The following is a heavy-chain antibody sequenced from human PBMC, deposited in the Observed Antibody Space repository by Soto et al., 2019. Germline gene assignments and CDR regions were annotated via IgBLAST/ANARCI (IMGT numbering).Heavy chain of an antibody. V-gene: IGHV6-1*01. Sequence: PSQTLSLTCAISGDSVSSNSVCWNWIRQFPSRGLEWLGRTYYRSKWYSDYGASVRGRININADTSKNQVSLQLDSVTPEDTAVYFCARYTSSWYLDYWGQGTQVTVSS. D-gene: IGHD6-13*01. CDR1: GDSVSSNSVC. CDR2: TYYRSKWYS. CDR3: ARYTSSWYLDY. J-gene: IGHJ4*02.